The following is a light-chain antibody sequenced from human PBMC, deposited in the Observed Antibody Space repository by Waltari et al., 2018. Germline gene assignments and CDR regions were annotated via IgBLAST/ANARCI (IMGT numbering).Light chain of an antibody. V-gene: IGLV3-25*03. Sequence: SYELTQPPSVSLSPGQTARITCSGDALPKQYAYWYQQKAGQAPVLVIYKDTERPSGIPERFSGSSSGTTVTLTISGVQAEDEADYYCQSADSATYVIFGGGTKLTVL. CDR2: KDT. CDR1: ALPKQY. CDR3: QSADSATYVI. J-gene: IGLJ2*01.